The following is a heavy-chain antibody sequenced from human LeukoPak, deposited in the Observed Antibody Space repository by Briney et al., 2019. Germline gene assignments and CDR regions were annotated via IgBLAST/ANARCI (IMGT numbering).Heavy chain of an antibody. Sequence: PGKSLRLSCTVSGFTFSSYPMHWVRQAPGKGLECVAGIASDGSDKHYPDSVKGRLTISRDNSKNTLYLQMSSLRAEDTAVYYCAREGGSSGYAGYFDYWGQGTLLTVSS. CDR2: IASDGSDK. J-gene: IGHJ4*02. CDR1: GFTFSSYP. CDR3: AREGGSSGYAGYFDY. V-gene: IGHV3-30-3*01. D-gene: IGHD3-22*01.